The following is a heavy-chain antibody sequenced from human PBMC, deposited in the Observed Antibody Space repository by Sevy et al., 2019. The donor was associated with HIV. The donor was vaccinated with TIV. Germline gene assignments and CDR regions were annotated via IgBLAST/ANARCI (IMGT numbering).Heavy chain of an antibody. CDR2: FDPEDGKT. Sequence: ASVKVSCKVSGYTLTELSIHWVRQAPGKGLEWLVTFDPEDGKTIYAQNFQGRVTMTEDTSTDTTYMELSSLRSEDTAVYYCASTRDYYDSSGYYFDYWGQGTLFTVSS. J-gene: IGHJ4*02. D-gene: IGHD3-22*01. CDR1: GYTLTELS. CDR3: ASTRDYYDSSGYYFDY. V-gene: IGHV1-24*01.